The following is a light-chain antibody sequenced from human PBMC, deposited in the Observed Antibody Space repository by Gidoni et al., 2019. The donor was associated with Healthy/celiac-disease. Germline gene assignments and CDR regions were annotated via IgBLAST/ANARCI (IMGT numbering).Light chain of an antibody. CDR2: DAS. J-gene: IGKJ5*01. V-gene: IGKV1-33*01. Sequence: DIQMTQSPSSLSASVGERVTITCKASQDISNYLNWYQQKPGKAPKLLIYDASNLETGVPSRFSGSGSGTDFTFTISSLQPEDIATYYCQQYDNLPITFXXXTRLENK. CDR1: QDISNY. CDR3: QQYDNLPIT.